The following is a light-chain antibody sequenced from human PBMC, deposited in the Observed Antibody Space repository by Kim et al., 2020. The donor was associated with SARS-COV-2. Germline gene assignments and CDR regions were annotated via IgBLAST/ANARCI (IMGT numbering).Light chain of an antibody. CDR2: LGS. CDR3: MQGTHWPHT. Sequence: EPASISCRSSQSLLHSNGYNYLNWYLQKPGQSPQVLIYLGSNRASGVPDRFSGSGSGTDFTLKISRVEAEDVGVYYCMQGTHWPHTLGQGTKLEI. J-gene: IGKJ2*01. CDR1: QSLLHSNGYNY. V-gene: IGKV2-28*01.